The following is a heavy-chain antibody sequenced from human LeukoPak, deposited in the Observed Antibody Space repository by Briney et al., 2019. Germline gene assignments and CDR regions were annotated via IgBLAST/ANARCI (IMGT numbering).Heavy chain of an antibody. CDR3: ARAITGDDDAFDI. D-gene: IGHD7-27*01. CDR2: INPSGGST. CDR1: GYTFTGYY. Sequence: GASVKVSCKASGYTFTGYYMHWVRQAPGQGLEWMGIINPSGGSTSYAQKFQGRVTMTRDTSTSTVYMELSSLRSEDTAVYYCARAITGDDDAFDIWGQGTMVTVSS. J-gene: IGHJ3*02. V-gene: IGHV1-46*01.